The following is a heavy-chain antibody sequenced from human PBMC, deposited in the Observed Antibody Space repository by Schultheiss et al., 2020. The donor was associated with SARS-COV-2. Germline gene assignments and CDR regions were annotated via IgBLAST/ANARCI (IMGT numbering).Heavy chain of an antibody. CDR1: GFTFSSYA. Sequence: GESLKISCAASGFTFSSYAMHWVRQAPGKGLEWVAVISYDGSNKYYADSVKGRFTISRDNSKNTLYLQMNSLRAEDTAVYYCARDGIYYYGSGSHGMDVWGQGTTVTVSS. CDR2: ISYDGSNK. J-gene: IGHJ6*02. V-gene: IGHV3-30*01. D-gene: IGHD3-10*01. CDR3: ARDGIYYYGSGSHGMDV.